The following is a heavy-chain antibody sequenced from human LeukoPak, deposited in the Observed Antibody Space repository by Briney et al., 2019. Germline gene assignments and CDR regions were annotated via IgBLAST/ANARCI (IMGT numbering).Heavy chain of an antibody. Sequence: PGGSLRLSCAASGFTFSSYAIHSVRQDPGKGLEWVIVISYDGSEKYYSDSVRGRFTISRDNSKNTLYLQMNSLRAEDTAIYYCARNKHDSSGKIVDDWGQGALVTVSS. CDR1: GFTFSSYA. CDR2: ISYDGSEK. J-gene: IGHJ4*02. D-gene: IGHD3-22*01. CDR3: ARNKHDSSGKIVDD. V-gene: IGHV3-30-3*01.